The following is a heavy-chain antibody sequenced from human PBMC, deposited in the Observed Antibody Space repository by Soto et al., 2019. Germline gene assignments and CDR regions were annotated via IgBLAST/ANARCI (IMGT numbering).Heavy chain of an antibody. J-gene: IGHJ4*02. CDR1: GGSISSYY. Sequence: SETLSLTCTVSGGSISSYYWSWIRQPPGKGLEWIGYISYSGSTNYNPSLKSRVTISVDTSKNQLSLKLSSVTAADTAVYYCAIVGRYYDSSGYSVDFWGQGTLVTVSS. CDR3: AIVGRYYDSSGYSVDF. D-gene: IGHD3-22*01. V-gene: IGHV4-59*01. CDR2: ISYSGST.